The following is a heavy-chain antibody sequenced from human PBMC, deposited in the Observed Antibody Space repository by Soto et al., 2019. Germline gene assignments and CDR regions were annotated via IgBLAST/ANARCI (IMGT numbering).Heavy chain of an antibody. J-gene: IGHJ6*03. Sequence: GGSLRLSCAASGFTFSSYAMSWVRQAPGKGLEWVSAISGSGGSTYYADSVKGRFTISRDNSKNTLYLQMNSLRAEDTAVYYCAKARELITMVRGVRGDYMDVWGKGTTVTVSS. CDR3: AKARELITMVRGVRGDYMDV. CDR1: GFTFSSYA. V-gene: IGHV3-23*01. CDR2: ISGSGGST. D-gene: IGHD3-10*01.